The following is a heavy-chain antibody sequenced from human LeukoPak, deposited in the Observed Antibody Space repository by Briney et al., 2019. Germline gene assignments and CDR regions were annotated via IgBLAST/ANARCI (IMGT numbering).Heavy chain of an antibody. CDR3: ARTTYPHLIYRISDI. D-gene: IGHD3-16*02. CDR1: GYTFTSYD. Sequence: ASVKVSCKASGYTFTSYDINWVRQATGQWLEWMGWMNPNSGNTGYAQKFQGRVTMTRNTSISTAYMELSSLRSEDTAVYYCARTTYPHLIYRISDIWGQGTMVTVSS. J-gene: IGHJ3*02. CDR2: MNPNSGNT. V-gene: IGHV1-8*01.